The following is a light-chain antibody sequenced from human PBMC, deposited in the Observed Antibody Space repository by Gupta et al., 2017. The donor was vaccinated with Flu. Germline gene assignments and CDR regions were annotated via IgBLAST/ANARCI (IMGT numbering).Light chain of an antibody. CDR1: QSILSRY. Sequence: DMVLMQSGLTLSLSAGETASLFCRASQSILSRYVAWYQQKSGQAPRLLVFGTFRRATDIPDRFSGSGFATNVRLTISAMVRKDSPVYFCRYYDRTPLWMFGGGTTVEI. V-gene: IGKV3-20*01. CDR2: GTF. J-gene: IGKJ4*02. CDR3: RYYDRTPLWM.